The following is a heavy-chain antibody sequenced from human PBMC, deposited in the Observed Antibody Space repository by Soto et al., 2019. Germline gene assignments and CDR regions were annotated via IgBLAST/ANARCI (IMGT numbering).Heavy chain of an antibody. CDR3: ARAVAVPADFDY. V-gene: IGHV1-3*01. J-gene: IGHJ4*02. CDR2: INAGNGNT. CDR1: GYTFTGYA. Sequence: ASVKVSCRASGYTFTGYAMHWVRQAPGQRLEWMGWINAGNGNTKYSQKFQGRVTITRDTSASTAYMELSSLRSEDTAVYYCARAVAVPADFDYWGQGTLVTVSS. D-gene: IGHD6-19*01.